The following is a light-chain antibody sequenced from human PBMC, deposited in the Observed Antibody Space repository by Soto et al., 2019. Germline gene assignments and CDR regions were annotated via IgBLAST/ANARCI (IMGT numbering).Light chain of an antibody. CDR2: DVN. CDR3: SSYTSTNSVV. Sequence: QSALTQPASVSGSPGQSITISCTGTSSDVGGYRYVSWYQQHPGKAPKLIIHDVNDRPSGVSNRFTGSKSGNTASLTISGLQAEDEADYYCSSYTSTNSVVFGGGTKVTVL. V-gene: IGLV2-14*01. CDR1: SSDVGGYRY. J-gene: IGLJ2*01.